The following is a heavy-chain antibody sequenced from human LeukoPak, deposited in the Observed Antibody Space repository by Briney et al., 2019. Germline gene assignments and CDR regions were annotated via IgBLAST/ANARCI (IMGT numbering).Heavy chain of an antibody. CDR3: VRGFRWLVAFCI. D-gene: IGHD2/OR15-2a*01. Sequence: PGGSLRLSCAASGFTFSSYAMHWVRQAPGKGLEYVSAISSNGVSTYYANSVKGRFTISRDNSKNTLFLQMGSLRPEDMAVYYCVRGFRWLVAFCIWGQGTMVTVSS. V-gene: IGHV3-64*01. CDR1: GFTFSSYA. CDR2: ISSNGVST. J-gene: IGHJ3*02.